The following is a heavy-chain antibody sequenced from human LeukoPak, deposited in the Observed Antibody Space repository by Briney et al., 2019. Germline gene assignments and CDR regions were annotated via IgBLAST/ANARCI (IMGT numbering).Heavy chain of an antibody. D-gene: IGHD3-10*01. CDR3: AKVAKYYYGPETYYFFEQ. Sequence: GGSLRLSCAASGFTFSDYFMSWIRQAPGKGLDWVSYISGSGGAIYYADSVKGRFTISRDNAKNSLYLHMNSLRVEDTAVYYCAKVAKYYYGPETYYFFEQWGQGTPVTASS. J-gene: IGHJ4*02. CDR1: GFTFSDYF. CDR2: ISGSGGAI. V-gene: IGHV3-11*04.